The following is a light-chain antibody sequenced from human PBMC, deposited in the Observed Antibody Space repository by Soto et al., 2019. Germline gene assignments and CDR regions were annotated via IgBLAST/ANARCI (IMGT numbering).Light chain of an antibody. CDR3: SSYVGTNSYV. CDR1: SSDVGGYNY. CDR2: EVY. J-gene: IGLJ1*01. Sequence: QSVLTQPPSASGSPGQSVTISCTGTSSDVGGYNYVSWYQHHPGKAPKLIIYEVYKRPSGVPDRFSGSKSGNTAAPTVSGLQAEDEADYYCSSYVGTNSYVFGTGTKLTVL. V-gene: IGLV2-8*01.